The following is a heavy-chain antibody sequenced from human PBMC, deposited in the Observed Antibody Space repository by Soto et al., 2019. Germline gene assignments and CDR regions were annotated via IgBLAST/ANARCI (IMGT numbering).Heavy chain of an antibody. CDR1: GFSLSASGMN. V-gene: IGHV2-5*04. CDR3: VYRKGAATGTGNWFDP. J-gene: IGHJ5*02. D-gene: IGHD1-1*01. CDR2: IYWNDDK. Sequence: SGPTLVNPTQTLTLTCTFSGFSLSASGMNVGWIRQPPGKALEWLTLIYWNDDKRYNPSLKSRLTITRDTSKNQVVLTMTNMDPVDAGTYYCVYRKGAATGTGNWFDPWGQGIPVTVSS.